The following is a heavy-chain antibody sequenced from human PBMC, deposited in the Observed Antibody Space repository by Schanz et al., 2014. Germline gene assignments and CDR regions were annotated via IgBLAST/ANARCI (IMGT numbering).Heavy chain of an antibody. J-gene: IGHJ4*02. CDR2: IYHTGST. CDR1: GASIESPNW. V-gene: IGHV4-4*02. D-gene: IGHD2-2*02. Sequence: QLQLQESGPGLVKPSGTLSLTCAVSGASIESPNWWSWVRQPPGKGLEWIGQIYHTGSTDFNPSLKSRVTISVDTSKTQFSLKLSSVTAADTAVYYCARDWVVPAAIGEGNWNYDNWGQGTLVTVSS. CDR3: ARDWVVPAAIGEGNWNYDN.